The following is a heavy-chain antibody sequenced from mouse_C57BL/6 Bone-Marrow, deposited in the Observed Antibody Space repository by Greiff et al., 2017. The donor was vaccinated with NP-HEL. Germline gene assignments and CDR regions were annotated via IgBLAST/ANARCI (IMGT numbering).Heavy chain of an antibody. CDR2: IRNKANGYTT. D-gene: IGHD4-1*02. CDR3: ARQLGRWYFDV. CDR1: GFTFTDYY. Sequence: EVKVIESGGGLVQPGGSLSLSCAASGFTFTDYYMSWVRQPPGKALEWLGFIRNKANGYTTEYSASVKGRFTISRDNSQSSLYLQMNALRAEDSATYYCARQLGRWYFDVWGTGTTVTVSS. J-gene: IGHJ1*03. V-gene: IGHV7-3*01.